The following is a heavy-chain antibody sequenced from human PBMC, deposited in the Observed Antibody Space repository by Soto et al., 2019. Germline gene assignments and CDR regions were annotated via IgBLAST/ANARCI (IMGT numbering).Heavy chain of an antibody. CDR2: ISYDGSNE. CDR1: GFTFSSYG. Sequence: PGGSLSLSCVASGFTFSSYGIHWVRQAPGKGLEWVAVISYDGSNEYYADSVKGRFTISRDNSKNTLYLQMDSLRPEDTAVYYCAKEITVAGDFDYWGHGTLVTVSS. V-gene: IGHV3-30*18. D-gene: IGHD6-19*01. J-gene: IGHJ4*01. CDR3: AKEITVAGDFDY.